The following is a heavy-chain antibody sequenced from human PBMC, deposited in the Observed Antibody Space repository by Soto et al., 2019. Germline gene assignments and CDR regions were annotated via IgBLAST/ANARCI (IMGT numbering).Heavy chain of an antibody. V-gene: IGHV4-61*01. CDR2: FFYDGST. J-gene: IGHJ6*02. D-gene: IGHD3-10*01. CDR3: ARDRLREGRGRNFYFYCMDV. Sequence: SETLSLTCTVSGGSVSSTTTYWSWIRQSPGKGLEWIGYFFYDGSTNYNPSLKSRVAISVNTSQNQFSMRLSSGTTADTAVYYCARDRLREGRGRNFYFYCMDVWGQGTTVTVSS. CDR1: GGSVSSTTTY.